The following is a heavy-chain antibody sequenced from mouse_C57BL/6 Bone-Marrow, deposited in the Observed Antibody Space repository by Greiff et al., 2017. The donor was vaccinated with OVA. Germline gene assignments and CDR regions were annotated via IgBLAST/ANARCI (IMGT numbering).Heavy chain of an antibody. CDR3: ARHGSSPYWYFDV. CDR1: GYTFTDYY. D-gene: IGHD1-1*01. V-gene: IGHV1-19*01. Sequence: EVQLVESGPVLVKPGASVKMSCKASGYTFTDYYMNWVKQSHGKSLEWIGVINPYNGGTSYNQKFKGKATLTVDKSSSTAYMELNSLTSEDSAVYYCARHGSSPYWYFDVWGTGTTVTVSS. CDR2: INPYNGGT. J-gene: IGHJ1*03.